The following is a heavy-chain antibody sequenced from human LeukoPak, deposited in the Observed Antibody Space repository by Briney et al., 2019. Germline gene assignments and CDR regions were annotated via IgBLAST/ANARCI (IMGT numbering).Heavy chain of an antibody. CDR1: GFTFSSYA. D-gene: IGHD3-22*01. CDR3: AKSGGIYYDSSGYYYFDY. J-gene: IGHJ4*02. CDR2: ISWNSGSI. V-gene: IGHV3-9*01. Sequence: GGSLRLSCAASGFTFSSYAMHWVRQAPGKGLEWVSGISWNSGSIGYADSVKGRFTISRDNAKNSLYLQMNSLRAEDTALYYCAKSGGIYYDSSGYYYFDYWGQGTLVTVSS.